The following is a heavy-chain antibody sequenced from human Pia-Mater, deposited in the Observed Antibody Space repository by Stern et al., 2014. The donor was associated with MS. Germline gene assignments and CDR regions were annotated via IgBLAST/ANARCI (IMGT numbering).Heavy chain of an antibody. D-gene: IGHD3-22*01. CDR2: IYYSGST. CDR1: GGSISSGGYY. V-gene: IGHV4-31*03. J-gene: IGHJ5*02. CDR3: ARDLRYYYDSSGYYYRWFDP. Sequence: QLQLKESGPGLVKPSQTLSLTCTVSGGSISSGGYYWSWIRQHPGKGLEWIGYIYYSGSTYYNPSLKSRVTISVDTSKNQFSLKLSSVTAADTAVYYCARDLRYYYDSSGYYYRWFDPWGQGTLVTVSS.